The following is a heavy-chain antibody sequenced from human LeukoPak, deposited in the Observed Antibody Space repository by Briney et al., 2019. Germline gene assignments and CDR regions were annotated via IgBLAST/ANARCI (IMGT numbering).Heavy chain of an antibody. Sequence: ASVKVSCKASGYTFINYDINWVRQATGQGLEWMGWIHPYSGNTGYAQMFQGRVTVTRDTSTSTVYMELSDLRSDDTAVYYCARVVVGAAGGREFDHWGQGTLVTVSS. CDR1: GYTFINYD. V-gene: IGHV1-8*02. CDR2: IHPYSGNT. CDR3: ARVVVGAAGGREFDH. J-gene: IGHJ4*02. D-gene: IGHD6-13*01.